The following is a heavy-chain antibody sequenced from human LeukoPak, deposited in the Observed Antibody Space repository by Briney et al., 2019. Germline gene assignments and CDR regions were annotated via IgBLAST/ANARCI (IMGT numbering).Heavy chain of an antibody. Sequence: SETLSLTCAVYGGSFSGYYWSWIRQPPGKGLEWIGYIYYSGSTNHNPSLKRPVIISVDTSKHQFSLKLSSVTAADTAVSYCARVEEGYGSGRRENYYYYYMDVWGKGTTVTISS. D-gene: IGHD3-10*01. CDR2: IYYSGST. J-gene: IGHJ6*03. CDR1: GGSFSGYY. V-gene: IGHV4-59*01. CDR3: ARVEEGYGSGRRENYYYYYMDV.